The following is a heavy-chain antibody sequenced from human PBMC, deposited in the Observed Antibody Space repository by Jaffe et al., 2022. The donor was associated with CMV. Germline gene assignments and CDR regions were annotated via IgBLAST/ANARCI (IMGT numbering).Heavy chain of an antibody. D-gene: IGHD6-13*01. V-gene: IGHV4-34*01. J-gene: IGHJ6*03. Sequence: QVQLQQWGAGLLKPSETLSLTCAVYGESFSGYYWNWIRQPPGKGLEWIGEINHSGSTNYNPSLKSRVTISVDTSKNQFSLKLSSVTAADTAVYYCARSPPSSWYVEGFSRYYYYYMDVWGKGTTVTVSS. CDR3: ARSPPSSWYVEGFSRYYYYYMDV. CDR2: INHSGST. CDR1: GESFSGYY.